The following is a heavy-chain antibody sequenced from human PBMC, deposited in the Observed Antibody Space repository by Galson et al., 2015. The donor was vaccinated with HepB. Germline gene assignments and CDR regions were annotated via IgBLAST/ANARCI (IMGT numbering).Heavy chain of an antibody. CDR1: GFPFSDTW. J-gene: IGHJ5*02. Sequence: SLRLSCAASGFPFSDTWMHWVRQVPGKGLMWVARVNTGGSSAAYAGSVTGRFTISRDNAKNMVYLQMSSLRPDDTAIYFCTRDVRYSMSGPGFDPWGQGTLVTVSS. CDR2: VNTGGSSA. CDR3: TRDVRYSMSGPGFDP. V-gene: IGHV3-74*01. D-gene: IGHD4-11*01.